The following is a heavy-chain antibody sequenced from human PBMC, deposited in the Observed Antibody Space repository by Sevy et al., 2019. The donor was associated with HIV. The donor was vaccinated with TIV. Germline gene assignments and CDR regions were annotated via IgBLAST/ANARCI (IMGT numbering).Heavy chain of an antibody. Sequence: GGSLRLSCVASGFTFSTYVMHWVRQAPGKGLEWVAVIWYDGSNKEYVDSVKGRFTISRDNSKDTLYLQMNSLRAEDTAVYYCARENIAVAGIVYYFDHWGQGTLVTVST. V-gene: IGHV3-33*01. J-gene: IGHJ4*02. CDR2: IWYDGSNK. CDR3: ARENIAVAGIVYYFDH. D-gene: IGHD6-19*01. CDR1: GFTFSTYV.